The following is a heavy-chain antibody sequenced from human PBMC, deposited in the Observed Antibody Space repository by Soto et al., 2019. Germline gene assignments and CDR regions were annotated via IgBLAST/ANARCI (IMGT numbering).Heavy chain of an antibody. Sequence: PGGSLRLSCAASGFTFSGYWIHWVRQAPGKGLVWVSRINSDGSSTSYADSVKGRFTISRDNAKNTLYLQMNSLRAEDTAVYYCASLSPGYCSSTSCFPIDYWGQGTLVTVSS. CDR2: INSDGSST. V-gene: IGHV3-74*01. CDR3: ASLSPGYCSSTSCFPIDY. CDR1: GFTFSGYW. J-gene: IGHJ4*02. D-gene: IGHD2-2*01.